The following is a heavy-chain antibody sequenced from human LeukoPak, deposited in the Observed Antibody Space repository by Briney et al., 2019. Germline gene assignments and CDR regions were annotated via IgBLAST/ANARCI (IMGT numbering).Heavy chain of an antibody. D-gene: IGHD6-13*01. Sequence: ASVKVSCKASGYTFTGYYMHWVRQAPGQGLEWMGWINPNSGGTNYAQKFQGRVTMTRDTSISTAYMELSRLRSDDTAVYYCARDNIAAAGSYNWFDPWGQGTLVTVSS. V-gene: IGHV1-2*02. CDR2: INPNSGGT. CDR1: GYTFTGYY. CDR3: ARDNIAAAGSYNWFDP. J-gene: IGHJ5*02.